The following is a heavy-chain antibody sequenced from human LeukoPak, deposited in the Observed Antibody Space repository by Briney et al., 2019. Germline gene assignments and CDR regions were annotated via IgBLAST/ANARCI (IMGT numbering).Heavy chain of an antibody. Sequence: PGGSLRLSCAASGLTVGGSYMNWVRQVPGKGLEWVSVIYRGGDTYYADSVKGRFTISRDNSKNTLYLQMNSLRAEDTAVYYCASCREGYNWLDYWGQGTRVIVSS. CDR2: IYRGGDT. CDR1: GLTVGGSY. V-gene: IGHV3-53*01. J-gene: IGHJ4*02. D-gene: IGHD5-24*01. CDR3: ASCREGYNWLDY.